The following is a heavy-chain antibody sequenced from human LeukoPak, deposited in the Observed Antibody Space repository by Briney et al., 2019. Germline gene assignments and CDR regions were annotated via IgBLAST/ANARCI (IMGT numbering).Heavy chain of an antibody. V-gene: IGHV1-46*01. CDR1: GYTFTSYY. D-gene: IGHD6-13*01. CDR2: INPSGGST. J-gene: IGHJ4*02. CDR3: ASSTTPGYSSSFDY. Sequence: ASVKVPCKASGYTFTSYYMHWVRQAPGQGLEWMGIINPSGGSTSYAQKFQGKVTMTRDTSTSTVYMELSSLRSEDTAVYHCASSTTPGYSSSFDYWGQGTLVTVSS.